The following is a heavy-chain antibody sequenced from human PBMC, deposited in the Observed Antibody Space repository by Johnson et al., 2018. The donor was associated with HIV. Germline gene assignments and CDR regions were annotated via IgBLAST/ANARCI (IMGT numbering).Heavy chain of an antibody. V-gene: IGHV3-13*01. D-gene: IGHD1-26*01. CDR1: GFTFSSYD. CDR2: IGTAGDT. J-gene: IGHJ3*02. Sequence: VQLVESGGGLVQPGGSLRLSCAASGFTFSSYDMHWVRQATGKGLEWVSAIGTAGDTYYPGSVKGRFTISRENAKNSLYLQMNSLRAGDTAVYYCARVMYCGSSKSAAFDIWGQGTMVTVSS. CDR3: ARVMYCGSSKSAAFDI.